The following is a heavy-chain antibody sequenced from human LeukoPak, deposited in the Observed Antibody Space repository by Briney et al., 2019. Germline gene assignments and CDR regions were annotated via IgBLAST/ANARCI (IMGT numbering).Heavy chain of an antibody. CDR1: GGSISSYY. V-gene: IGHV4-59*08. J-gene: IGHJ6*02. CDR3: ASSAGGLLWNNYYYYGMDV. CDR2: IYYSGST. Sequence: SETLSLTCTVSGGSISSYYWSWIRQPPGKGLEWIGYIYYSGSTNYNPSLKSRVTISVDTSKNQFSLKLSSVTAADTAVYYCASSAGGLLWNNYYYYGMDVWGQGTTVTVS. D-gene: IGHD1/OR15-1a*01.